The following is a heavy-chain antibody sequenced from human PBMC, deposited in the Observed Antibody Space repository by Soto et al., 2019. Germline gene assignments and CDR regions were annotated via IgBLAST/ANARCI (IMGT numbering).Heavy chain of an antibody. J-gene: IGHJ6*03. D-gene: IGHD3-10*01. CDR1: GYTFTSYD. V-gene: IGHV1-8*01. CDR2: MNPNSGNT. CDR3: ARPPTTIVWFGESQGYYYYYMDV. Sequence: QVQLVQSGAEVKKPGASVKVSCKASGYTFTSYDINWVRQATGQGLEWMGWMNPNSGNTGYAQKFQGRVTMTRNTSISTAYMELSSLRSEDTAVYYCARPPTTIVWFGESQGYYYYYMDVWGKGTTVTVSS.